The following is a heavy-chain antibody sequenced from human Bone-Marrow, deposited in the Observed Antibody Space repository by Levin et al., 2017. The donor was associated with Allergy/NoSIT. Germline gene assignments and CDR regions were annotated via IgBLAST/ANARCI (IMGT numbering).Heavy chain of an antibody. V-gene: IGHV1-2*02. Sequence: ASVKVSCKASGYNFPGYYMHWVRQAPGQGLEWMGRINPNSGGTIYAQKFQGRVTVTRDTSITTAYMELSSLRSDDTAVYYCARDLRGGYCSNSACPTNNWFDPWGQGTLVTVSS. CDR3: ARDLRGGYCSNSACPTNNWFDP. D-gene: IGHD2-2*01. CDR1: GYNFPGYY. J-gene: IGHJ5*02. CDR2: INPNSGGT.